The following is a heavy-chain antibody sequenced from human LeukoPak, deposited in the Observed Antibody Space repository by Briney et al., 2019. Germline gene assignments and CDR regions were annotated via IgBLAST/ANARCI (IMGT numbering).Heavy chain of an antibody. CDR2: INTSGGST. CDR1: GYTFTSYY. D-gene: IGHD1-7*01. CDR3: ARGKLELLTPFDS. J-gene: IGHJ4*02. V-gene: IGHV1-46*04. Sequence: ASEKVSCEASGYTFTSYYMHWVRQAPGQGLEWMGIINTSGGSTSYEQKLQGRVTMTSDTSTTTVYMQLSSLRSEDTAVYYCARGKLELLTPFDSWGQGTLVTVSS.